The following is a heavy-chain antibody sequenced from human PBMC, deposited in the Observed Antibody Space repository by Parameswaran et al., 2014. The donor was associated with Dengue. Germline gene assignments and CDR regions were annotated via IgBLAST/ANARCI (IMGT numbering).Heavy chain of an antibody. D-gene: IGHD3-10*01. Sequence: RWIRQPPGKGLEWIGYIYYSGSTNYNPSLKSRVTISVDTSKNQFSLKLSSVTAADTAVYYCARDRLEFRGSGSSLYYYYYYGMDVWAKGPRSPSP. CDR3: ARDRLEFRGSGSSLYYYYYYGMDV. CDR2: IYYSGST. J-gene: IGHJ6*02. V-gene: IGHV4-59*01.